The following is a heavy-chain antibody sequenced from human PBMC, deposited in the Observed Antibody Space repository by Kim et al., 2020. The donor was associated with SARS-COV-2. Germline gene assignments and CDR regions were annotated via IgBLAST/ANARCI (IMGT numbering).Heavy chain of an antibody. CDR1: GFSLNTTGVG. Sequence: SGPTLVNPTQTVTLTCTFSGFSLNTTGVGMAWIRQPPGKALEWLALLYWDDDKHLSPSLQSRLTITKDTAKNQVVLTMANVDPADTATYYCARRQRITLLQGFTYFFYMDVWGKGTTVTVSS. D-gene: IGHD3-10*01. V-gene: IGHV2-5*02. CDR3: ARRQRITLLQGFTYFFYMDV. CDR2: LYWDDDK. J-gene: IGHJ6*03.